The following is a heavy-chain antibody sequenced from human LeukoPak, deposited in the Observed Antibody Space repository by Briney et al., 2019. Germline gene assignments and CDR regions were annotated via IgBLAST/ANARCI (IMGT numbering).Heavy chain of an antibody. CDR1: GGSISSSNYY. D-gene: IGHD3-10*01. J-gene: IGHJ5*02. Sequence: SETLSLTRTVSGGSISSSNYYWGWIRQPPGKGLEWIGSIYYSGSTYYNPSLKSRVTISVDTSKKQFSLKLSSVTAADTAVYYCARDLLAEYYYGSGSYPNWFDPWGQGTLVTVSS. CDR3: ARDLLAEYYYGSGSYPNWFDP. V-gene: IGHV4-39*07. CDR2: IYYSGST.